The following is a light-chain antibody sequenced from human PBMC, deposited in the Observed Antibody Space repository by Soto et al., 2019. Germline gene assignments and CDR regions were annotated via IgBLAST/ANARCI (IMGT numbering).Light chain of an antibody. CDR2: AAS. Sequence: IQFTQSPSSLSASVGDRVTISCRASHAISSYLAWYQQKPGKAPKLLIYAASTLQSGVPSRFSGSGSGTDFTLTISSLQPEDFAVYYCQQYEKWPWTFGQGTKVDIK. CDR3: QQYEKWPWT. CDR1: HAISSY. V-gene: IGKV1-9*01. J-gene: IGKJ1*01.